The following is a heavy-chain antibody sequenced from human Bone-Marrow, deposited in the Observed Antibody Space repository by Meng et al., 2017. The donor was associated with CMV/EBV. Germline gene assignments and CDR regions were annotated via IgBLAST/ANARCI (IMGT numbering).Heavy chain of an antibody. D-gene: IGHD3-22*01. CDR3: AKPPPHYDRSGQKYFDP. V-gene: IGHV3-30*02. CDR1: GFTFRDFG. CDR2: IQYDSNNR. Sequence: GGFLRLSCEPSGFTFRDFGMPWVRQAPGKGLEWVAFIQYDSNNRFYVDSVTGRFTVSRDNSKNILFLKMSSLRAEESSGYYGAKPPPHYDRSGQKYFDPWGRGTLVTVSS. J-gene: IGHJ5*02.